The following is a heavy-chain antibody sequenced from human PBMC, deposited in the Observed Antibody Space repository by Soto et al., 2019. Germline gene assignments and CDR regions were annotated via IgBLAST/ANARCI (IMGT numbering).Heavy chain of an antibody. Sequence: QVQLVESGGGVVQPGRSLRLSCAASGFIFNTHGMHGVRQAPGKGLEWVAVISYGGSNEYYADSVKGRFTISRDNSKTTMYLQMNSLRAEDMAVYYCAKDWANMAVAGMLDYWGQGTLVTVSS. CDR1: GFIFNTHG. D-gene: IGHD6-19*01. V-gene: IGHV3-30*18. CDR3: AKDWANMAVAGMLDY. J-gene: IGHJ4*02. CDR2: ISYGGSNE.